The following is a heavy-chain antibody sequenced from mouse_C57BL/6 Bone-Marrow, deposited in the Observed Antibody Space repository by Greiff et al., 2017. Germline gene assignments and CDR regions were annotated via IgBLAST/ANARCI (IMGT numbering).Heavy chain of an antibody. CDR1: GYTFTDYY. CDR3: ARSGIYCAYDGYYWFAY. V-gene: IGHV1-26*01. D-gene: IGHD2-3*01. J-gene: IGHJ3*01. Sequence: VQLQQSGPELVKPGASVKISCKASGYTFTDYYMNWVKQSHGKSLEWIGDINPNNGGTSYNQKFKGKATLTVDKSSSTAYMELRSLTSEDSAVYYCARSGIYCAYDGYYWFAYWGQGTLVTVSA. CDR2: INPNNGGT.